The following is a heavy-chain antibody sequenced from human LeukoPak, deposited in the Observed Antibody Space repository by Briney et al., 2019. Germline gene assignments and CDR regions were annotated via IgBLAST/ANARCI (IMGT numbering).Heavy chain of an antibody. CDR2: ISSSSSTI. CDR3: VKTYGDYGYYFDY. J-gene: IGHJ4*02. CDR1: GFTFSSYS. D-gene: IGHD4-17*01. V-gene: IGHV3-48*01. Sequence: GGSLRLSCAASGFTFSSYSMNWVRQAPGKGLEWVSYISSSSSTIYYADSVKGRFTISRDNSKNTLYLQMSSLRAEDTAVYYCVKTYGDYGYYFDYWGQGTLVTVSS.